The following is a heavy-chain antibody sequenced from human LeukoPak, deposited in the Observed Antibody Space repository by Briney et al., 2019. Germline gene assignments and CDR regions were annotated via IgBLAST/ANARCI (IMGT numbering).Heavy chain of an antibody. CDR2: ISGSGGST. CDR1: GFTFSSYA. V-gene: IGHV3-23*01. CDR3: ARLEGIAAAASLDY. Sequence: PGGSLRLSCAASGFTFSSYAMSWVRQAPGKGLEWVSAISGSGGSTYYADSVKGRFTISRDNSKNTLYLQMNSLRAEDTAVYYCARLEGIAAAASLDYWGQGTLVTVSS. J-gene: IGHJ4*02. D-gene: IGHD6-13*01.